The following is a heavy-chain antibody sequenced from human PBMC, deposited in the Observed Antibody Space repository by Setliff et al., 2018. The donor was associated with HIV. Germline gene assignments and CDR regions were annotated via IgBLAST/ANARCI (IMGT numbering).Heavy chain of an antibody. J-gene: IGHJ3*02. CDR1: ERTFTFSSYW. D-gene: IGHD1-26*01. V-gene: IGHV3-74*01. CDR3: ARGGSYSHGAFDI. Sequence: GGSLRLSCAASERTFTFSSYWMHWVRQAPGKGLVWVSRINGDGSSTTYADSVKGRFTISRDNAKNTLYLQMNSLRAEDTAVYYCARGGSYSHGAFDIWGQGTMVTVSS. CDR2: INGDGSST.